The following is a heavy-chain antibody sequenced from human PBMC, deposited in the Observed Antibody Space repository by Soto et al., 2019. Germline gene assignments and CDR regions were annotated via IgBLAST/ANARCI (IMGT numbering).Heavy chain of an antibody. CDR2: IYYSGST. Sequence: QVQLQESGPGLVKPSETLSLTCTVSGGSISSYYWSWIRQPPGKGLEWIGYIYYSGSTNYNPSLKSRVTISVDTSKNQFSLKLSSVTAADTAVYYCARHSKKTVTPDYWGQGTLVTVSS. D-gene: IGHD4-17*01. J-gene: IGHJ4*02. CDR3: ARHSKKTVTPDY. V-gene: IGHV4-59*08. CDR1: GGSISSYY.